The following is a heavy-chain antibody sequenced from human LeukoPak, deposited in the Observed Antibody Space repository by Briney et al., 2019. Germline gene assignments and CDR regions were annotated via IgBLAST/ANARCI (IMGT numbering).Heavy chain of an antibody. CDR3: AKDRGYCSGGSCAHDTFDI. V-gene: IGHV3-23*01. CDR1: GFSISSHV. J-gene: IGHJ3*02. D-gene: IGHD2-15*01. Sequence: GGSLRLSCAASGFSISSHVMNWVRQAPGKGLEWVSGISGSGNTTYYADSVKGRFTISRDNSKNMLYLQMNSLRAEDTAVYYCAKDRGYCSGGSCAHDTFDIWGQGTMVTVSS. CDR2: ISGSGNTT.